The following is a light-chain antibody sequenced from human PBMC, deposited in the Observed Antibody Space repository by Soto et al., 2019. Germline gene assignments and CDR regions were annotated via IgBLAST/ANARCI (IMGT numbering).Light chain of an antibody. V-gene: IGLV2-14*01. J-gene: IGLJ1*01. CDR2: DVS. Sequence: QSALTQPASVPGSPGQSITISCSGTSSDVGAYNYVSWYQQHPGKAPRVMIYDVSNRPSGVSNRFSGSKSGNTATLTISGLQAEDEADYYCSSYTSDNTYVFATGTKVTVL. CDR3: SSYTSDNTYV. CDR1: SSDVGAYNY.